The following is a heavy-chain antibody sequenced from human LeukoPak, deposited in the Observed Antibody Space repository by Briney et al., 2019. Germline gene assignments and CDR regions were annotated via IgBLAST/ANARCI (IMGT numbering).Heavy chain of an antibody. CDR1: GFTFSSYW. Sequence: GGSLRLSCAASGFTFSSYWMHWVRQAPGKGLVWVSRINSDGGSTRYADSVKGRFTISRDNAKRMLYLQMNSLRAEDTAVYYCARDLREMAVDYWGQGTLVTVSS. V-gene: IGHV3-74*01. D-gene: IGHD5-24*01. CDR2: INSDGGST. J-gene: IGHJ4*02. CDR3: ARDLREMAVDY.